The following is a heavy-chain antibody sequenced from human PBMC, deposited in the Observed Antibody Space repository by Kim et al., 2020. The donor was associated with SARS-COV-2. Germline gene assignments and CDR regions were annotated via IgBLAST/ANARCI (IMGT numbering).Heavy chain of an antibody. V-gene: IGHV3-33*05. J-gene: IGHJ5*02. CDR2: ISYDGSNK. D-gene: IGHD5-18*01. CDR3: ARVSATGRGYSYGNWFDP. CDR1: GFTFSSYG. Sequence: GGSLRLSCAASGFTFSSYGMHWVRQAPGKGLEWVAVISYDGSNKYYADSVKGRFTISRDNSKNTLYLQMNSLRAEDTAVYYCARVSATGRGYSYGNWFDPWGQGTLVTVSS.